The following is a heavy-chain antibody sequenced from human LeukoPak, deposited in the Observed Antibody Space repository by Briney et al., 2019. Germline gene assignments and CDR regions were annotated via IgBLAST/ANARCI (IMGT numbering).Heavy chain of an antibody. Sequence: GGSLRLSCAASGFTFSSYAMSWVRQAPGKGLEWVSAISGSGAGTYYADSVKGRFTISRDNSKNTLYLQMNSLRAEDTAVYYCAKSSRGDSSGWYRFDYWGQGTLGTVSS. CDR2: ISGSGAGT. CDR1: GFTFSSYA. J-gene: IGHJ4*02. V-gene: IGHV3-23*01. CDR3: AKSSRGDSSGWYRFDY. D-gene: IGHD6-19*01.